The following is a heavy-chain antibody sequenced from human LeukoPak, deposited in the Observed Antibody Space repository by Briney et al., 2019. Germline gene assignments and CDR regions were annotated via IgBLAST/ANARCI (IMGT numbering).Heavy chain of an antibody. CDR3: AKDPVTMVRGVKPNYFNY. Sequence: PGGSPRLSCAASGFTFSSYAMNWVRQAPGKGLEWVSGISSSGGSTSYADSVKGRFTISRDNSRNTLYLQMNSLRAEDTAVYYCAKDPVTMVRGVKPNYFNYWGQGTLVTVSS. J-gene: IGHJ4*02. CDR1: GFTFSSYA. V-gene: IGHV3-23*01. D-gene: IGHD3-10*01. CDR2: ISSSGGST.